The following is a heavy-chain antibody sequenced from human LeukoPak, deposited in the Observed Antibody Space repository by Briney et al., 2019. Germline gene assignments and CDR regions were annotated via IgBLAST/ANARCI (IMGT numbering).Heavy chain of an antibody. J-gene: IGHJ4*02. V-gene: IGHV4-31*03. CDR2: IYYSGST. CDR3: ARVTTIHDYGDYVGYFDY. D-gene: IGHD4-17*01. Sequence: SGPALVKPTQTLTLTCTFSGFSLSTSGMCVSWIRQPPGKGLEWIGYIYYSGSTYYNPSLKSRVTISVDTSKNQFSLKLSSVTAADTAVYYCARVTTIHDYGDYVGYFDYWGQGTLVTVSS. CDR1: GFSLSTSGMC.